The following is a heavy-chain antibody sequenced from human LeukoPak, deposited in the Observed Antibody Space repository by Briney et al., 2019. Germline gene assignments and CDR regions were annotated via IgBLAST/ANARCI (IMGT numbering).Heavy chain of an antibody. CDR2: INAGNGNT. V-gene: IGHV1-3*01. J-gene: IGHJ4*02. CDR3: ARVYSSSRGNYFDY. CDR1: GHTPTTFA. D-gene: IGHD6-13*01. Sequence: ASVKVSCKASGHTPTTFAIHWVRQAPGQSLEWMGWINAGNGNTIYSQKFQGRVTITRDTSASTAYMELSSLRSEDTAVYYCARVYSSSRGNYFDYWGQGTLVTVSS.